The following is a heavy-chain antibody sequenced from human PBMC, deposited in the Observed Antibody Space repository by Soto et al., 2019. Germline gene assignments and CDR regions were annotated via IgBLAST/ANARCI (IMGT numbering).Heavy chain of an antibody. J-gene: IGHJ6*02. V-gene: IGHV3-23*01. CDR2: ISGSGGST. D-gene: IGHD1-1*01. CDR3: AKDRSPRPGGTYYYYGMDV. CDR1: GLTVSKYE. Sequence: WWSLRLSCASSGLTVSKYEMTWVRQAPGKGLEWVSAISGSGGSTYYADSLKGRFTISRDNSKITMYLQMNSLRAEDTAVYYCAKDRSPRPGGTYYYYGMDVWGQGTTVTVSS.